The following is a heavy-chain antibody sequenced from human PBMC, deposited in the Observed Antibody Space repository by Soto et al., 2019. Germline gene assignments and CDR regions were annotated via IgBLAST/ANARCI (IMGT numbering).Heavy chain of an antibody. CDR3: ARPRWRQFTPYYYYGMDV. CDR1: GGSFSGDF. CDR2: INHSGST. Sequence: SSETLSLTCAVYGGSFSGDFWSWIRQSPGMGLEWIGEINHSGSTTYNPSLKSRVTISVDASKNQFSLRLSSVTAADTAVYYCARPRWRQFTPYYYYGMDVWGQGTTVT. V-gene: IGHV4-34*01. J-gene: IGHJ6*02.